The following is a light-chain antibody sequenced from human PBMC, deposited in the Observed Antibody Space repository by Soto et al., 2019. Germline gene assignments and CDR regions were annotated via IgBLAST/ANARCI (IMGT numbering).Light chain of an antibody. CDR2: AAS. Sequence: DLPLTQSPSFLSASVGDRVTITCRASQGISSYLSWYQQKPGKAPKLLIYAASTLQSGVPARFGGSGTRTQFTLTISSLQPEDFATYYCQQLNSYLLFTFGPGTKVDIK. CDR1: QGISSY. CDR3: QQLNSYLLFT. V-gene: IGKV1-9*01. J-gene: IGKJ3*01.